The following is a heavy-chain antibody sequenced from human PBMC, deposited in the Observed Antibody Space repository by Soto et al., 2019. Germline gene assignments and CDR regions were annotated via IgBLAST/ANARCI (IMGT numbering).Heavy chain of an antibody. D-gene: IGHD6-6*01. CDR3: AGGGWHGLEYYMDV. V-gene: IGHV4-4*02. Sequence: QVQLQESGPGLVKPSGTLSLTCAVFSGSISRSNWWNWVRQPPGKGLEWIGEIYESGMTNYNPSLESRVTISVDRSKNQFSLNLISMTAADTAVYYCAGGGWHGLEYYMDVWGKGTTVTVSS. J-gene: IGHJ6*03. CDR2: IYESGMT. CDR1: SGSISRSNW.